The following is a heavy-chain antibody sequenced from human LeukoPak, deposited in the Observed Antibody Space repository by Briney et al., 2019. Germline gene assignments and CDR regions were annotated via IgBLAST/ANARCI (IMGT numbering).Heavy chain of an antibody. CDR1: GVSISSFF. CDR2: IYTSGST. CDR3: ASEYYYDTSGYYSLAY. J-gene: IGHJ4*02. V-gene: IGHV4-4*07. D-gene: IGHD3-22*01. Sequence: SETLSLTCTVSGVSISSFFWSWIRQPAGKGLEWIGRIYTSGSTNYNPSLGSRVTMSVDTPKNLFSLRLSSVTAADTAIYYCASEYYYDTSGYYSLAYWGQGTLVTVSS.